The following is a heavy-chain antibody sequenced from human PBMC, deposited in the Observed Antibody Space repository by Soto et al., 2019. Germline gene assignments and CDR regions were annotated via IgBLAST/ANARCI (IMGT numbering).Heavy chain of an antibody. V-gene: IGHV3-53*01. J-gene: IGHJ6*02. CDR1: GLTVSSNY. D-gene: IGHD3-9*01. CDR2: ISSGGST. Sequence: PGGSLRLSCAASGLTVSSNYMSWVRQAPGKRLEWVSAISSGGSTYYADSVKGRFTISRDHSKNTLYLQMNSLRAEDTAVYYCAREGAVDDILTGRRPYGIDVLRQGTTITVCS. CDR3: AREGAVDDILTGRRPYGIDV.